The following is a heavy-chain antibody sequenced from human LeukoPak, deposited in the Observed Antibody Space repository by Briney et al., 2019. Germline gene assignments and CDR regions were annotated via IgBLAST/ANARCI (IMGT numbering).Heavy chain of an antibody. V-gene: IGHV5-51*01. Sequence: GESLKISCKGSGYSFTSYWIGWVRQMPGKGLEWMGIIYPGDSDTRYSPSFQGQVTISADKSISTAYLQWSSLKASDTAMYYCASSDPFYDSSGYLFDYWGQGTLVTVSS. CDR1: GYSFTSYW. CDR2: IYPGDSDT. D-gene: IGHD3-22*01. J-gene: IGHJ4*02. CDR3: ASSDPFYDSSGYLFDY.